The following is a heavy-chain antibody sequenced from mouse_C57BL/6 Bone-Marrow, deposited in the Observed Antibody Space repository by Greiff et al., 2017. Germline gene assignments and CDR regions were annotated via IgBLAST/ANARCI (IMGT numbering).Heavy chain of an antibody. CDR1: GFTFSSYG. Sequence: EVKLMESGGDLVKPGGSLKLSCAASGFTFSSYGMSWVRQTPDKRLEWVATISSGGSYTYYLDSVKGRFTISRDNAKNTLYLQMSSLKSEDTAMYCCARRWSPWFAYWGQGTLVTVSA. CDR3: ARRWSPWFAY. J-gene: IGHJ3*01. CDR2: ISSGGSYT. V-gene: IGHV5-6*02.